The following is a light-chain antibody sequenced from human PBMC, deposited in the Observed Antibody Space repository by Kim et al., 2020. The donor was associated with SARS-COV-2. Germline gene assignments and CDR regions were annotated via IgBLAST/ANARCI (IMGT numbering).Light chain of an antibody. V-gene: IGKV3-11*01. CDR1: QSVSTY. Sequence: LSPGERVTLTCRASQSVSTYLAWYQQKPGQAPRLLIYDASNRATGIPARFSGSGSETDFTLTINSLEPDDFAVYYCQQRSNWPLTFGGGTKVDIK. CDR3: QQRSNWPLT. J-gene: IGKJ4*01. CDR2: DAS.